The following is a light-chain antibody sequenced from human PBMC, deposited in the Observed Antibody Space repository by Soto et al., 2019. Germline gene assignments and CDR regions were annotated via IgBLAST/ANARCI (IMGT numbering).Light chain of an antibody. Sequence: DIVMTQSPDSLAVSLGERATINCKSSQSVLYSSNNKNYLAWYQQKSGQPPKLLIYWASTRESGVPDRFSGSGSGTDFTLTISNLQAEDVAVYYCQQYYSTPYTFGQGTKLEIK. CDR3: QQYYSTPYT. CDR1: QSVLYSSNNKNY. CDR2: WAS. J-gene: IGKJ2*01. V-gene: IGKV4-1*01.